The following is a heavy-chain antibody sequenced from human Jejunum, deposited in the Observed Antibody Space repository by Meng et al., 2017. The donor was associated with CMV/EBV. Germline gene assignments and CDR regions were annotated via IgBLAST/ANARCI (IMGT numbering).Heavy chain of an antibody. D-gene: IGHD4-23*01. CDR1: GGSLSTYY. V-gene: IGHV4-59*01. Sequence: GGSLSTYYWSWIRQPAGKGLEWLGYIYYSGSTNYNPSLKSRVTISLDTSKNQFSLKLSSVTAADTAVYYCARANSGFGGNFDYWGQGTLVTVSS. CDR2: IYYSGST. CDR3: ARANSGFGGNFDY. J-gene: IGHJ4*02.